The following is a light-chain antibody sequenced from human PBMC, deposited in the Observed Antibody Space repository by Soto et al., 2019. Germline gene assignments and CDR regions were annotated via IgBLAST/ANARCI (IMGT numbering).Light chain of an antibody. Sequence: DVVMTQSSLSLPVTPGESASISCRSSLSLLSSNGYNYLNWYLQKPGQSPQLLIYLGSNRASGVPDRFSGSGSGTDFTLKISRVEAEDVGVYYCAQGLQTPLTFGGGTKVDIK. CDR2: LGS. V-gene: IGKV2-28*01. J-gene: IGKJ4*01. CDR1: LSLLSSNGYNY. CDR3: AQGLQTPLT.